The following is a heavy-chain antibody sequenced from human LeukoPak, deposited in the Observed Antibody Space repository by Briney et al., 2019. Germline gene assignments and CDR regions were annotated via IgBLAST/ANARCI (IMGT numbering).Heavy chain of an antibody. V-gene: IGHV3-64D*06. D-gene: IGHD2-2*01. CDR3: ARVYCSSTSCPLYYYYGMDV. Sequence: GGSLRLSCSASGFTFSSYAMHWVRQAPGKGLEYVSAISSNGGSTYYADSVKGRFTISRDNSKNTLYLQMSSLRAEDTAVYYCARVYCSSTSCPLYYYYGMDVWGQGTTVTVSS. J-gene: IGHJ6*02. CDR2: ISSNGGST. CDR1: GFTFSSYA.